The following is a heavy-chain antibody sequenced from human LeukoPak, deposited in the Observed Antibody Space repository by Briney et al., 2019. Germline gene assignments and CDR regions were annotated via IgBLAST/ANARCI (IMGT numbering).Heavy chain of an antibody. D-gene: IGHD6-19*01. V-gene: IGHV3-30-3*01. CDR3: ARGATGIAVAGPGDY. CDR1: GFTFSSYA. J-gene: IGHJ4*02. Sequence: GGSLRLSCAASGFTFSSYAMHWVRQAPGKGLEWVAVMSYDGSNKYYADSVKGRFTISRDNSKNTLYLQMNSLRAEDTAVYYCARGATGIAVAGPGDYWGQGTLVTVSS. CDR2: MSYDGSNK.